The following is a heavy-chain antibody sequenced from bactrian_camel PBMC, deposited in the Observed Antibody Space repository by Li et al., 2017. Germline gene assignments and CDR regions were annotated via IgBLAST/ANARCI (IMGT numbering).Heavy chain of an antibody. V-gene: IGHV3S60*01. CDR1: AYTPANVR. Sequence: VQLVESGGGSVQAGGSLRLSCAFDAYTPANVRMACFRQAPGEEREGVAQMYSGESRTYYADSMKGRFTISHDTAKRTLYLQMHSLKPEDTAMYYCVADCEFRYDHFDFDVGFRGQGTQVTVS. CDR2: MYSGESRT. CDR3: VADCEFRYDHFDFDVGF. J-gene: IGHJ6*01. D-gene: IGHD7*01.